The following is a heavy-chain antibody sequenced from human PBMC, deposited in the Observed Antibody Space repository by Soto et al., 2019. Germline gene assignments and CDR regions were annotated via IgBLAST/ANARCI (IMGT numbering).Heavy chain of an antibody. J-gene: IGHJ6*02. CDR2: IYYSGST. CDR3: ARHPYYDFWSGYWANYYYYYGMDV. Sequence: TLSLTCAVYGGSFSGYYWGWIRQPPGKGLEWIGSIYYSGSTYYNPSLKSRVAISVDTSKNQFSLKLSSVTAADTAVYYCARHPYYDFWSGYWANYYYYYGMDVWGQGTTVTVSS. D-gene: IGHD3-3*01. CDR1: GGSFSGYY. V-gene: IGHV4-39*01.